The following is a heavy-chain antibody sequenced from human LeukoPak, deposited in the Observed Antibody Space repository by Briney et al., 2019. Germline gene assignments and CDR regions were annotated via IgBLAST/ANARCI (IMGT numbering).Heavy chain of an antibody. D-gene: IGHD5-12*01. CDR3: ARSNDYDYHFNY. V-gene: IGHV1-69*05. J-gene: IGHJ4*02. Sequence: SVKVSCKASGGSFNNYAVTWVRQAPGQGLEWMGGFIPILDTTNYAPNFQGRVTFTTDESSTTAYMELSSLKWEDTALYYCARSNDYDYHFNYWGQGTLVTVSS. CDR1: GGSFNNYA. CDR2: FIPILDTT.